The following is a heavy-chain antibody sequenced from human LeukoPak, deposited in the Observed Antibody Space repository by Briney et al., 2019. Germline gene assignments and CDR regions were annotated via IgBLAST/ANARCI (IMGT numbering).Heavy chain of an antibody. CDR2: ISGSGGNT. J-gene: IGHJ4*02. CDR1: GFTFSTYT. Sequence: PGGSLRLSCAASGFTFSTYTMNWVRQAPGKGLEWVSGISGSGGNTYYADSVKGRFTISRDNSKNTLYLQMNSLRAEDTAVYYCAKCPSSISAAGIIDYWGQGTLVTVSS. V-gene: IGHV3-23*01. CDR3: AKCPSSISAAGIIDY. D-gene: IGHD6-13*01.